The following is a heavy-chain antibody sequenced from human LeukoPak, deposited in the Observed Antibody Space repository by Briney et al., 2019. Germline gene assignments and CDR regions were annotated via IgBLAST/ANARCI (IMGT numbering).Heavy chain of an antibody. V-gene: IGHV4-59*01. CDR2: VHYSGST. CDR3: ARIAVSSGWGYFDY. J-gene: IGHJ4*02. CDR1: GGSISNYY. Sequence: PSETLSLTCTVSGGSISNYYWSWIRQPPGKGLEWIGYVHYSGSTNYNPSLKSRATISVDTSKSQFSLKLSSVTAADTAVYYCARIAVSSGWGYFDYWGQGTLVTASS. D-gene: IGHD6-19*01.